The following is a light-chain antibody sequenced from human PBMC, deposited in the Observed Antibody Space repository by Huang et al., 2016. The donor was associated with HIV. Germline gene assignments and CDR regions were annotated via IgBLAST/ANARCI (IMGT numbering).Light chain of an antibody. CDR3: QQFKNYPLT. CDR2: DAS. V-gene: IGKV1D-13*01. CDR1: QDITDA. J-gene: IGKJ4*01. Sequence: AIQLTQSPSFLSVSVGDRVTITCRASQDITDALAWYQQKPGKPPKVLIYDASSLESGVPSRFSGSGSGADFTLTISSLQPEDFATYYCQQFKNYPLTFGGGTKVEVK.